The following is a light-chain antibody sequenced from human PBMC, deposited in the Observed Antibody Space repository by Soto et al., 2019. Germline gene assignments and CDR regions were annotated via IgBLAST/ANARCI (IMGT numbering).Light chain of an antibody. Sequence: HSVLTQPASVSGSPGQSITISCTGTSSDVGSYNLVSWYQQHPGKAPKLMIYEGSKRPSGVSNRFSGSKSGNTASLTISGLQAEDEADYYCCSYAGSSTPSYVFGTGTKVTVL. CDR2: EGS. J-gene: IGLJ1*01. CDR3: CSYAGSSTPSYV. V-gene: IGLV2-23*01. CDR1: SSDVGSYNL.